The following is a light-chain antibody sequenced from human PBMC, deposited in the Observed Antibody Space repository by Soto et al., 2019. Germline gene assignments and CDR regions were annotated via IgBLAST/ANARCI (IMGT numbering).Light chain of an antibody. J-gene: IGKJ4*01. V-gene: IGKV1-39*01. CDR1: QSIDTH. CDR3: QQSFAAPVT. CDR2: GAS. Sequence: DIRMTQSPSSLSASVGDRVTITCRASQSIDTHLNWYQQKPGKAPKLLIYGASNLQSGVPSRFIGSGSGTHFTLSINSLRPEDFATYYCQQSFAAPVTFGGGTKVDIK.